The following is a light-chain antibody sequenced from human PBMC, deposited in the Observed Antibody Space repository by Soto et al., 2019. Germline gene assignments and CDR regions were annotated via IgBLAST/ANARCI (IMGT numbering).Light chain of an antibody. CDR3: QLYSYFAT. V-gene: IGKV1-5*03. CDR2: KAS. CDR1: QSISSW. Sequence: DIQMTQSPSTLSASVGDKVTITCRASQSISSWLTWYKQKAGQAPKLLIYKASIVESGVPSRFSGSGSRTEYTIPISSLQPDDSATYCCQLYSYFATFGQGTRVQVK. J-gene: IGKJ1*01.